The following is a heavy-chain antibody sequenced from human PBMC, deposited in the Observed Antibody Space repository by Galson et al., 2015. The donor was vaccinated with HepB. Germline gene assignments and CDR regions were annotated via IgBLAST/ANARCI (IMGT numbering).Heavy chain of an antibody. Sequence: SVKLSCKASGFTFSSYAMSWLRQAPGKGLEWVAGIFQQGGTTNYAETVKGRFRITTDESTNTIYMEMSSLKAEDMAVYYCAREYASGGYFAYWGQGTLVTVSS. CDR3: AREYASGGYFAY. D-gene: IGHD3-22*01. J-gene: IGHJ4*02. CDR2: IFQQGGTT. CDR1: GFTFSSYA. V-gene: IGHV1-69*05.